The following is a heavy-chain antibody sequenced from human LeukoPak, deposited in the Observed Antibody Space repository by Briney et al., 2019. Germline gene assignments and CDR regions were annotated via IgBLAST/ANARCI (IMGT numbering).Heavy chain of an antibody. D-gene: IGHD3-3*01. CDR2: IYASGST. CDR1: GGSISSGSFC. V-gene: IGHV4-61*02. J-gene: IGHJ5*02. CDR3: AREDRHGMSGVVGFDP. Sequence: PSQTLSLTCSVSGGSISSGSFCWNWIRQPAGKGLEWIGRIYASGSTNYNPSLKSRLTISLDTSKNQFSLNLSSVTAPDTAVYYCAREDRHGMSGVVGFDPWGQGTLVTVSS.